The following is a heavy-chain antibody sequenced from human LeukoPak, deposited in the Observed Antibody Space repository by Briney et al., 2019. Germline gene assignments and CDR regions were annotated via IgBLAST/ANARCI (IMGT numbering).Heavy chain of an antibody. Sequence: SVKVSCKASGGTFISYAISWVRQAPGQGLEWMGRIIPIFGTANYAQKFQGRVTITTDESTSTAYMELSSLRSEDTAVYYCARSYSSGWYGNYYFDYCGQGTLVTVSS. CDR1: GGTFISYA. CDR3: ARSYSSGWYGNYYFDY. V-gene: IGHV1-69*05. J-gene: IGHJ4*02. CDR2: IIPIFGTA. D-gene: IGHD6-19*01.